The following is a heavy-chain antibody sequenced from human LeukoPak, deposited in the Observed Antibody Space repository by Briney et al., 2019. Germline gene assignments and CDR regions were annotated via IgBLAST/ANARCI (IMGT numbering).Heavy chain of an antibody. Sequence: GGSLRLSCAASGYTFSSYAINWVRQTPGKGLEWVSGIGGSGVSTYYADSVKGRFTISRDNSKNTLYLQMNSLRAKDTAVYYCAKDIRSSGWPKYFDNWGQGTLVTVSS. CDR1: GYTFSSYA. CDR2: IGGSGVST. V-gene: IGHV3-23*01. CDR3: AKDIRSSGWPKYFDN. J-gene: IGHJ4*02. D-gene: IGHD6-19*01.